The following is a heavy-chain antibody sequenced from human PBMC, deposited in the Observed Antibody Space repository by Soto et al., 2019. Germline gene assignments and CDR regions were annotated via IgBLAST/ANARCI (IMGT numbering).Heavy chain of an antibody. CDR1: GGSFSGYY. V-gene: IGHV4-34*01. CDR3: ASRLVVTSYYFDY. Sequence: QVQLQQWGAGLLKPSETLSLTCAVYGGSFSGYYWSWIRQSPGKGLEWIGEINHSGSTNYNPSLKSRVTISVDTSKNQFSLKLSSVTAADTAVYYCASRLVVTSYYFDYWGQGTLVTVSS. J-gene: IGHJ4*02. CDR2: INHSGST. D-gene: IGHD3-22*01.